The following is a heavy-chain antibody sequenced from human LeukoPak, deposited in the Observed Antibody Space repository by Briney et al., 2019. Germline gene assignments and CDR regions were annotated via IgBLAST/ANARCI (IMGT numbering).Heavy chain of an antibody. CDR2: ISSSSSTI. CDR3: ARGSYNSCYCAFDI. V-gene: IGHV3-48*04. CDR1: GFTFSRHS. D-gene: IGHD2-15*01. J-gene: IGHJ3*02. Sequence: GGSLRLSCAASGFTFSRHSINWVRQAPGKGLEWVSYISSSSSTIYYADSVKGRFTISRDNAKNSLYLQMNSLRAEDTAVYYCARGSYNSCYCAFDIWGQGTMVTVSS.